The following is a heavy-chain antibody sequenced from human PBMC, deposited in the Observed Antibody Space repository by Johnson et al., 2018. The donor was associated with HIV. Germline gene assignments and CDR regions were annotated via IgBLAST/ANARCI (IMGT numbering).Heavy chain of an antibody. J-gene: IGHJ3*02. Sequence: VQLVESGGGLVQPGGSLRLSCAASGFTFSSYWMSWVRQAPGKGLEWVSVIYSGGSTYDADSVKGRFTISRDNSKNTLYLQMNSLRAEDTAVYYCARDGRGLDAFDIWGQGTVVTVSS. D-gene: IGHD3/OR15-3a*01. CDR2: IYSGGST. CDR3: ARDGRGLDAFDI. V-gene: IGHV3-66*01. CDR1: GFTFSSYW.